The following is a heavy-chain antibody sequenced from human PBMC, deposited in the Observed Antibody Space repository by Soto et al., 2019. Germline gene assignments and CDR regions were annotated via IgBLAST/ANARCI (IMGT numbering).Heavy chain of an antibody. CDR2: VNTDGTRT. CDR3: ARKRYSDYAYDAFDV. CDR1: GFTFNSHW. V-gene: IGHV3-74*03. J-gene: IGHJ3*01. Sequence: YLVESGGGVVQPGGCLRLSCAASGFTFNSHWMHWVRQVPGKGLVWVSHVNTDGTRTTYADSVKGRFTVSRDNAKSTLFLEINSLRAEDTAVYFCARKRYSDYAYDAFDVWGQGTMLTVSS. D-gene: IGHD5-12*01.